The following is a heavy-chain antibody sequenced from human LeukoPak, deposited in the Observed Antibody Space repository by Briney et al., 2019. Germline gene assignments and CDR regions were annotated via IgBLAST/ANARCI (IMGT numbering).Heavy chain of an antibody. V-gene: IGHV4-34*01. J-gene: IGHJ5*02. CDR3: ATTNLYCANGVCHRNWFDP. Sequence: SETLSLTCAVYGGSFCGYYWTWIRQPPGKGLEWIGEINHSGSTNYNPSLKSRVTISVDTSKNQFSLKLSSVTAADTAVYYCATTNLYCANGVCHRNWFDPWGQGTRVTVSS. D-gene: IGHD2-8*01. CDR1: GGSFCGYY. CDR2: INHSGST.